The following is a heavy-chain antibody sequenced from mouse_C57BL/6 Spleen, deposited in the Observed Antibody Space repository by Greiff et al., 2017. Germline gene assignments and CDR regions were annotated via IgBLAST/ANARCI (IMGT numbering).Heavy chain of an antibody. D-gene: IGHD2-1*01. V-gene: IGHV1-50*01. Sequence: VQLQQSGAELVKPGASVKLSCKASGYTFTSYWMQWVKQRPGQGLEWIGEIDPSDSYTNYNQKFKGKATLTVDTSSSTAYMQLSSLTSEDSAVYYCARTLYYKDYWGQGTTLTVSS. J-gene: IGHJ2*01. CDR2: IDPSDSYT. CDR3: ARTLYYKDY. CDR1: GYTFTSYW.